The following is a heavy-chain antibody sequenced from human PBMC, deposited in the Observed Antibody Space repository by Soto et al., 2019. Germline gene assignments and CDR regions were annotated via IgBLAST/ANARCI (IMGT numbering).Heavy chain of an antibody. V-gene: IGHV4-59*01. Sequence: SETRSLTCTVSGVSISSYYWSWIRQPPGKGLEWIGYIYYSGSTNYNPSLKSRVTISVDTSKNQFSLKLSSVTAADTAVYYCARESRIQLWWQNDYWGQGTLVTVSS. CDR1: GVSISSYY. J-gene: IGHJ4*02. CDR2: IYYSGST. CDR3: ARESRIQLWWQNDY. D-gene: IGHD5-18*01.